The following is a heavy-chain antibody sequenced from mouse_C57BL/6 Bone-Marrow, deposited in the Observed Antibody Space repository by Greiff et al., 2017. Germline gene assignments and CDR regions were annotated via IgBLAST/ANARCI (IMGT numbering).Heavy chain of an antibody. CDR3: ARGGTTVVYWYFDV. CDR1: GYTFTSYW. CDR2: IYPSDSET. D-gene: IGHD1-1*01. Sequence: QVQLKQPGAELVRPGSSVKLSCKASGYTFTSYWMDWVKQRPGQGLEWIGNIYPSDSETHYNQKFKDKATLTVDKSSSTAYMQLSSLTSEDSAVYYCARGGTTVVYWYFDVWGTGTTVTVSS. J-gene: IGHJ1*03. V-gene: IGHV1-61*01.